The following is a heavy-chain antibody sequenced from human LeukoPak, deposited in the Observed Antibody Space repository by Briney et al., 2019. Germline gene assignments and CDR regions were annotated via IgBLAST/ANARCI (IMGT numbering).Heavy chain of an antibody. CDR1: GFTFSSYS. V-gene: IGHV3-21*01. D-gene: IGHD1-26*01. J-gene: IGHJ3*02. Sequence: RTGGSLRLSCAASGFTFSSYSMNWVSQAPGKGLEWVSSISSSSSYIYYADSVKGRFTISRDNAKNSLYLQMNSLRAEDTAVYYCARALLGATLAFDIWGQGTMVTVSS. CDR3: ARALLGATLAFDI. CDR2: ISSSSSYI.